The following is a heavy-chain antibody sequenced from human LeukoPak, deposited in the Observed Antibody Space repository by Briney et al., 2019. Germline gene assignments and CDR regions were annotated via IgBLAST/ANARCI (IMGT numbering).Heavy chain of an antibody. CDR1: GFTFSSYC. J-gene: IGHJ4*02. CDR2: IKEDGSEK. Sequence: PGGSLRLSCAASGFTFSSYCMTWVRQAPGKGLEWVANIKEDGSEKYYVDSVKGRFTISRDNAKNSLFLQMNSLRAEDTAVYYCARDPYGDYYFDCWGQGTLVTVSS. CDR3: ARDPYGDYYFDC. V-gene: IGHV3-7*01. D-gene: IGHD4-17*01.